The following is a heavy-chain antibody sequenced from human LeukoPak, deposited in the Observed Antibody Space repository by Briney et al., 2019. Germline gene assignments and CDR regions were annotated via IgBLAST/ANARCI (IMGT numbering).Heavy chain of an antibody. V-gene: IGHV3-7*01. CDR1: GFTLSSYW. Sequence: PGGSLRLSCAASGFTLSSYWMSWVRQAPGKGLEWVANIKQDGSEKYYVDSVKGRFTISRDNAKNSLYLQMNSLRAEDTAVYYCARGGGGYDPFDYWGQGTLVTVSS. D-gene: IGHD5-12*01. CDR2: IKQDGSEK. J-gene: IGHJ4*02. CDR3: ARGGGGYDPFDY.